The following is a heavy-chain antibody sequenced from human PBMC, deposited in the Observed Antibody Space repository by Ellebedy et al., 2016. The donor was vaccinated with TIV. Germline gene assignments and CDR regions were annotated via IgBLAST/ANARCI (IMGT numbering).Heavy chain of an antibody. Sequence: GGSLRLXXAASGFTFSSYAMSWVRQAPGKGLEWVSTISGSGGSTYYADSVKGRFTISRDNSKNMLYLQLNSLRAEDTAVYYCAKGRRIAPVGSDLYYYGMDVWGQGTTVTVSS. V-gene: IGHV3-23*01. J-gene: IGHJ6*02. CDR2: ISGSGGST. CDR1: GFTFSSYA. D-gene: IGHD6-13*01. CDR3: AKGRRIAPVGSDLYYYGMDV.